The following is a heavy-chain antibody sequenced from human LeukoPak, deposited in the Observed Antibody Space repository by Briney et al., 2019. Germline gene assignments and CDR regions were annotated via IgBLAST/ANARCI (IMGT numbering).Heavy chain of an antibody. Sequence: KPSETLSLTCSVSGGSISSYYWSWIRQPPGKGLEWIGYIYYRGTTNYNPSLKSRVTISVDTSKDQFSLKLASVTAADTAVYYCASTHKVAYYFDYWGQGTLVTVSS. CDR3: ASTHKVAYYFDY. V-gene: IGHV4-59*08. J-gene: IGHJ4*02. CDR1: GGSISSYY. CDR2: IYYRGTT. D-gene: IGHD2-15*01.